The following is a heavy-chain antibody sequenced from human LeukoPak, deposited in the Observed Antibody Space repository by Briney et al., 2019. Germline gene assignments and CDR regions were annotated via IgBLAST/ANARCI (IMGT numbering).Heavy chain of an antibody. CDR1: GFTFSSYS. CDR3: ARETDYYDSSGYYPLGN. J-gene: IGHJ4*02. CDR2: ISSSSSYI. D-gene: IGHD3-22*01. Sequence: PGGSLRLSCAASGFTFSSYSMNWVRQAPGKGLEWVSSISSSSSYIYYADSVKGRFTFSRDNANNSLYLQINSLRAEDTAVYYCARETDYYDSSGYYPLGNWGQGTLVTVSS. V-gene: IGHV3-21*01.